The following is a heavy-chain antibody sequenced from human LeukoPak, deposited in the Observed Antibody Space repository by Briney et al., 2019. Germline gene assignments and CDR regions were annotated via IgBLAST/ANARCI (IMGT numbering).Heavy chain of an antibody. Sequence: GGSLRLSCAASGFTVSSNYMSWVRQAPGKGLEWVSVIYGGGSTYYADSVKGRFTISRDNSKNTLYLQMNSLRAEDTAVYYCARDRDFWSGRYMGGYYYYGMVVWGQGTTVTVSS. CDR3: ARDRDFWSGRYMGGYYYYGMVV. CDR2: IYGGGST. CDR1: GFTVSSNY. D-gene: IGHD3-3*01. J-gene: IGHJ6*02. V-gene: IGHV3-53*01.